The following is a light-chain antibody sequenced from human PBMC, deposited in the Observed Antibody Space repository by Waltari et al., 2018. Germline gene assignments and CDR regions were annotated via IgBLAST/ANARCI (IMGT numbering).Light chain of an antibody. CDR1: QSIR. Sequence: EIVLTQSPGPLSLSPGATATLSCRASQSIRLAWYQQKPGQAPILLIHDASKRATGIPDRFSGSGSGTDFTLTISRLEPEDFAMYYCQQFDRWPLTFGGGTKVEIK. CDR2: DAS. CDR3: QQFDRWPLT. J-gene: IGKJ4*01. V-gene: IGKV3-20*01.